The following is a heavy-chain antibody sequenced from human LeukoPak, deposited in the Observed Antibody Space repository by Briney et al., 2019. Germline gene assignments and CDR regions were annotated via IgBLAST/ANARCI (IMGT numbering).Heavy chain of an antibody. J-gene: IGHJ4*02. CDR2: MNPNSGNT. Sequence: GASVRVSCKVSGYTLTELSMHWVRQAPGQGLEWRGWMNPNSGNTVYAQTFQGRVTMTRNTSISTDYMELNSLRSEDTAVYYCARGTDLNYYVSRGYYVFDYWGQGTLVTVSS. D-gene: IGHD3-22*01. CDR3: ARGTDLNYYVSRGYYVFDY. V-gene: IGHV1-8*01. CDR1: GYTLTELS.